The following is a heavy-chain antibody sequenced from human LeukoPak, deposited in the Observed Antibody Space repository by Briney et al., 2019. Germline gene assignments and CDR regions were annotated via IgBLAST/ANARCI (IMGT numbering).Heavy chain of an antibody. CDR1: GGSISSGDYY. J-gene: IGHJ4*02. D-gene: IGHD3-10*01. V-gene: IGHV4-30-4*08. CDR3: ARVSPYYGTGGDY. CDR2: IYYSGST. Sequence: SETLSLTCTVSGGSISSGDYYWSWIRQPPGKGLEWIGYIYYSGSTCYNPSLKSRVTISVDTSKNQFSLKLSSVTAADTAVYYCARVSPYYGTGGDYWGQGTLVTVSS.